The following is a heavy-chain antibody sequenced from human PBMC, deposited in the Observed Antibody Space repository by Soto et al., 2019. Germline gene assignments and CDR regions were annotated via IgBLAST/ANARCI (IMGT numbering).Heavy chain of an antibody. Sequence: SETLSLTCSVSGASIRSYYWHWIRQPPGKGLEWIGYVYTSDYTRYSSSLKSRVTISVDTSKSQFYLRLNSVTAADTAVYYCASSDGHPGHFFYYTGMDVWGQGTTVTVSS. CDR1: GASIRSYY. V-gene: IGHV4-4*08. J-gene: IGHJ6*02. CDR3: ASSDGHPGHFFYYTGMDV. CDR2: VYTSDYT. D-gene: IGHD3-3*02.